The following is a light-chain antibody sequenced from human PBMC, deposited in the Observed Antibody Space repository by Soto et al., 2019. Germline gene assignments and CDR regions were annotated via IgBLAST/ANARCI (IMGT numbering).Light chain of an antibody. CDR1: QSVGSN. J-gene: IGKJ5*01. CDR3: QQYGTSPRT. Sequence: EIVMPQSQATLSVSPGERAYLXWRASQSVGSNVAWYQQKPGQAPRLLIYGASSRATGIPARVSGSGSGTDFTLTITSLEPEDFAVYYCQQYGTSPRTFGQGTRLEIK. V-gene: IGKV3-15*01. CDR2: GAS.